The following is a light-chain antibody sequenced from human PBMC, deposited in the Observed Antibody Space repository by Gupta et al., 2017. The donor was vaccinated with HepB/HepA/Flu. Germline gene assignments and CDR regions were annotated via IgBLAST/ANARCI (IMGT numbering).Light chain of an antibody. CDR2: GNN. CDR1: SLRNYY. V-gene: IGLV3-19*01. Sequence: SSELTQDPPVSVALGQTVRITCQGDSLRNYYASWFQQKPGQAPKHVLYGNNIRPSGIPDRLSGSNSGNTASLTIAGTQAEDEADYYCNCRDSSGNVVFGGGTRLTVL. CDR3: NCRDSSGNVV. J-gene: IGLJ2*01.